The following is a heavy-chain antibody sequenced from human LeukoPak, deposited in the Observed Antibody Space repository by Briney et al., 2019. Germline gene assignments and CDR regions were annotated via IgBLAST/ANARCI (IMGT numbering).Heavy chain of an antibody. D-gene: IGHD6-13*01. Sequence: GGSLRLSCAASGFTFSDCSMNWVRQAPGKGLEWISYISSGGSTIYYVDSVKGRFTISRDNAMNSLYLQMNSLRAEDTAIYYCARSLPYGTTWYGRSDFWGQGTLVTVSS. J-gene: IGHJ4*02. CDR2: ISSGGSTI. V-gene: IGHV3-48*04. CDR3: ARSLPYGTTWYGRSDF. CDR1: GFTFSDCS.